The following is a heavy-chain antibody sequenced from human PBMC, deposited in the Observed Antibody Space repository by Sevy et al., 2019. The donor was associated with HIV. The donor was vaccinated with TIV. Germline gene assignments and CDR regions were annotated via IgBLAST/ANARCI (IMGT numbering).Heavy chain of an antibody. J-gene: IGHJ6*02. CDR3: ARDLNDFWSGPLDV. V-gene: IGHV4-4*02. CDR1: GGSISTNNW. D-gene: IGHD3-3*01. Sequence: ETLSLTCAVSGGSISTNNWWSWVRQSPGEGLEWIGEIHHSGSTNYNPSLKSRVTMSVDKSKNQFSLKLTSVTAADTAVYYCARDLNDFWSGPLDVWGQGTTVTVSS. CDR2: IHHSGST.